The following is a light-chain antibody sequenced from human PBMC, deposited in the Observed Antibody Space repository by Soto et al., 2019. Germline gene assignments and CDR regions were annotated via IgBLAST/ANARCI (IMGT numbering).Light chain of an antibody. J-gene: IGKJ4*01. CDR3: QQLYTYPLT. CDR1: QDISRY. CDR2: KAS. V-gene: IGKV1-9*01. Sequence: IQLTQSPSYLSASVGDRVTITCRASQDISRYLAWYQQKAGKAPKLLIYKASSLESGVPSRFSGSGSGTEFTLTITSLQPEDFASYYCQQLYTYPLTFGGGTKVDIK.